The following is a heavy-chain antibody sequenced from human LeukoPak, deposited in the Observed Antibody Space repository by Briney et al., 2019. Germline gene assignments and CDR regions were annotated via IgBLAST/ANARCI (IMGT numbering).Heavy chain of an antibody. D-gene: IGHD1-26*01. Sequence: ASVKVSCKASGYTFTDYYMHWVRQAPGQGLEWMGWINPNSGGANYTRSFQGRVTMTRDTSINTAYMELSRLRSDDTAVYYCARGGVNNWFDPWGQGTLVTVSS. CDR2: INPNSGGA. CDR3: ARGGVNNWFDP. CDR1: GYTFTDYY. V-gene: IGHV1-2*02. J-gene: IGHJ5*02.